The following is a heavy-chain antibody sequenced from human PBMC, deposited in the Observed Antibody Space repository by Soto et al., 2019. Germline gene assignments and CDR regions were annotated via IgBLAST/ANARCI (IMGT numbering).Heavy chain of an antibody. CDR1: GFTFSSYS. D-gene: IGHD4-17*01. CDR3: ARAGADYGAFDF. CDR2: ISSSRSSMTSSSSYI. J-gene: IGHJ4*02. V-gene: IGHV3-21*01. Sequence: GGSLRLSCAASGFTFSSYSMKWVRQAPGKGLEWVSSISSSRSSMTSSSSYIYYADAVKGRFTVSRDNAKNSLFLQMNSLRAEDTAVYYCARAGADYGAFDFWGQGTLVTVSS.